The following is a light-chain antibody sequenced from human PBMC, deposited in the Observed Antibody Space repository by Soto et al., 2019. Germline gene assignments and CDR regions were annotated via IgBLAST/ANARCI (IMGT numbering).Light chain of an antibody. CDR1: QSISTW. CDR2: KAS. Sequence: DIQMTQSPSTLSASVGDRVTITCRASQSISTWLAWYQQKPGKAPKLLVYKASSLESEVPSRFSGRGSGAEFTLTISSLHPDDFATYYCQQYDSYPWTFGQGTKVEIK. V-gene: IGKV1-5*03. CDR3: QQYDSYPWT. J-gene: IGKJ1*01.